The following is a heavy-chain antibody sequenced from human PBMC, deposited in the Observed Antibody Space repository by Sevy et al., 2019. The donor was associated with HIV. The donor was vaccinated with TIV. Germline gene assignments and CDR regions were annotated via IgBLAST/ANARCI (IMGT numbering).Heavy chain of an antibody. CDR3: AGENAWGRGYS. V-gene: IGHV4-59*11. CDR2: IYYNGHI. D-gene: IGHD1-26*01. Sequence: SETLSLTCTVSGGSITSLYWNWIRQPPGKGLEWIANIYYNGHINYNPSLKSRVTLSLDTSKNQSSLRLSSVTAADTAMYYCAGENAWGRGYSWGQGNLVTVSS. J-gene: IGHJ4*02. CDR1: GGSITSLY.